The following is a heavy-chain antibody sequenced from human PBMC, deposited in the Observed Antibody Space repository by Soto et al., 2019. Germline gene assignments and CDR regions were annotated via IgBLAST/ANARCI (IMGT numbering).Heavy chain of an antibody. D-gene: IGHD5-18*01. Sequence: QATGKGPEWVSTISGSGGSTYHADSVKGRFTISRDNSQNTLYLQLNSLRAEDTAVFFFFQAEDGIRDTVPVSAFLLNSSSDL. J-gene: IGHJ2*01. CDR3: FQAEDGIRDTVPVSAFLLNSSSDL. CDR2: ISGSGGST. V-gene: IGHV3-23*01.